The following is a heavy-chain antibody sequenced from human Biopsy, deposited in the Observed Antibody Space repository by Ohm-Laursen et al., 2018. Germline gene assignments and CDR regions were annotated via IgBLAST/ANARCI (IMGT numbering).Heavy chain of an antibody. CDR3: GRDYYYNGTDI. Sequence: AATVKISCKASGYRFDNYGISWVRQASGQRPGWMGWVSGYNGVTNYARKFQGRVTMTIEKSTTTAYMELRGLRSDDTAVYYCGRDYYYNGTDIWGPGTTLTVSS. J-gene: IGHJ6*02. CDR2: VSGYNGVT. CDR1: GYRFDNYG. V-gene: IGHV1-18*01.